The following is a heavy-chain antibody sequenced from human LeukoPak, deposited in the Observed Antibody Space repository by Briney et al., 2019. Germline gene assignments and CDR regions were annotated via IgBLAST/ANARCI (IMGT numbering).Heavy chain of an antibody. D-gene: IGHD5-24*01. Sequence: EASVKVSCKAFGYTFTSNYMHWVRHAPGQGPEWMGVISPSGGSTTYAQKFQGRVTLTTDMSTSTDYLELSSLRSEDTAVYYCARDNSVRDEAWWFNPWGQGTLVTVSS. J-gene: IGHJ5*02. CDR2: ISPSGGST. V-gene: IGHV1-46*01. CDR3: ARDNSVRDEAWWFNP. CDR1: GYTFTSNY.